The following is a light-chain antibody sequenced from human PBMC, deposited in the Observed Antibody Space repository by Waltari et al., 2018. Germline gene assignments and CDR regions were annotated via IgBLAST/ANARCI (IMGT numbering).Light chain of an antibody. J-gene: IGKJ2*01. CDR3: QQYNNWPLT. CDR2: GAS. Sequence: EIMMTQSPATLSVSPGERATLSCRASQIISSRLAWYQQKPGQATRILIYGASVRATGIPARFSGSGSRTDFTLTISTLQSEDFAVYYCQQYNNWPLTFGQGTKLEIK. V-gene: IGKV3D-15*03. CDR1: QIISSR.